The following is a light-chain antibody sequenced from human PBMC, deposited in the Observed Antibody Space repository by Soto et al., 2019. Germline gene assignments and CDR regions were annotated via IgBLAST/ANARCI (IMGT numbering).Light chain of an antibody. CDR3: QQYDNYWT. Sequence: DIQMTQSPSTLSASVGDRVTITCRASQSISSWLAWYQQKPGKAPTLLINDASSLESGVPSRFSGSGSGTEFPLTISSLQHDDFATYYCQQYDNYWTFGQGTKVEIK. CDR1: QSISSW. J-gene: IGKJ1*01. V-gene: IGKV1-5*01. CDR2: DAS.